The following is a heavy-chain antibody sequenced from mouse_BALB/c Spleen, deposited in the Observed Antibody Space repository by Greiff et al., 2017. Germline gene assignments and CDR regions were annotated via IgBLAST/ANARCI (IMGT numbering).Heavy chain of an antibody. CDR2: IDPSDSET. V-gene: IGHV1-74*01. Sequence: QVHVKQSGPQLVRPGASVKISCKASGYSFTSYWMHWVKQRPGQGLEWIGMIDPSDSETRLNQKFKDKATLTVDKSSSTAYMQLSSPTSEDSAVYYCAKTTGFAYWGQGTLVTVSA. CDR1: GYSFTSYW. D-gene: IGHD1-1*01. J-gene: IGHJ3*01. CDR3: AKTTGFAY.